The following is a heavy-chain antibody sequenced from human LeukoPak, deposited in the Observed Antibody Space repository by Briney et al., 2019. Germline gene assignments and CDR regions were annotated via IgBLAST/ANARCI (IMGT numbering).Heavy chain of an antibody. CDR1: GYSFPSYG. CDR2: ISANNGNT. Sequence: ASVKVSCKASGYSFPSYGINWVRQAPRQGLEWMGWISANNGNTKYAQKFQDRVTMTTDISTSTAYMELRSLRSDDTAVYYCARPIYGSGSYYNPYYSDYWGQGTLVTVSS. CDR3: ARPIYGSGSYYNPYYSDY. J-gene: IGHJ4*02. V-gene: IGHV1-18*01. D-gene: IGHD3-10*01.